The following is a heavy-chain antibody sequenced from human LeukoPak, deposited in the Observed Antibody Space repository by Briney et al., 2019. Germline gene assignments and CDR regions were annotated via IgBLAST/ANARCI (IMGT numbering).Heavy chain of an antibody. J-gene: IGHJ4*02. Sequence: GSLRLSCAASGFTFSSYSMNWVRQAPGKGLEWVSAISGSGGSTYYADSVKGRFTISRDNSKNTLYLQMNSLRAEDTAVYYCAKGGYCSGGSCYAVGPTDLYFDYWGQGTLVTVSS. CDR1: GFTFSSYS. CDR2: ISGSGGST. D-gene: IGHD2-15*01. CDR3: AKGGYCSGGSCYAVGPTDLYFDY. V-gene: IGHV3-23*01.